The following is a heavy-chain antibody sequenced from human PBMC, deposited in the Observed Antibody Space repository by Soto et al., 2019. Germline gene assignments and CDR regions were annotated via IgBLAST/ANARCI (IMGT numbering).Heavy chain of an antibody. CDR1: GFTFSSYA. D-gene: IGHD6-19*01. CDR3: ARDLRIAVAGTPGFDY. Sequence: QVQLVESGGGVVQPGRSLRLSCAASGFTFSSYAMHWVRQAPGKGLEWVAVISYDGSNKYYADSVKGRFTISRDNSKNTLYLQMNSLRAEDTAVYYCARDLRIAVAGTPGFDYWGQGTLVTVSS. V-gene: IGHV3-30-3*01. J-gene: IGHJ4*02. CDR2: ISYDGSNK.